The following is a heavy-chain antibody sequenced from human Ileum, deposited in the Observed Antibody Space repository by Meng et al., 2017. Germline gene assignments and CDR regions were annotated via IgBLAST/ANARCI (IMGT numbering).Heavy chain of an antibody. CDR1: GFTFSTKG. CDR3: ARDSYGGVLDY. Sequence: GESLKISCASSGFTFSTKGMQWVRQAPGKGLEWVASIWNDGSAKYYAESVKGRFTISRDKSRNTLSLQMSSLRAEDTAVYYCARDSYGGVLDYWGQGALVTVSS. J-gene: IGHJ4*02. V-gene: IGHV3-33*01. CDR2: IWNDGSAK. D-gene: IGHD3-10*01.